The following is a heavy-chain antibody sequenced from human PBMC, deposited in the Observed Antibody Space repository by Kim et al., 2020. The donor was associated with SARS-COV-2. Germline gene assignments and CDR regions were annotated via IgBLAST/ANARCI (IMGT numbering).Heavy chain of an antibody. Sequence: SPNYNPSLKCRVTISVDTSKIQFSLTLSSVTAADTSVYYCARTFYDSSCYWGQGTLVTVSS. V-gene: IGHV4-34*01. D-gene: IGHD3-22*01. CDR2: SP. J-gene: IGHJ4*02. CDR3: ARTFYDSSCY.